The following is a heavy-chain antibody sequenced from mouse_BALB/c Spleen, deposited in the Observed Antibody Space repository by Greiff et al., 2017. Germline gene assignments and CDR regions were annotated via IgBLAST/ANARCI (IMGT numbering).Heavy chain of an antibody. CDR3: AGYYGSSYDWYFDV. Sequence: EVQLVESGGGFVKPGGSLKFSCAASGFTFSNYDMSWVRQTPEQRLEWVASISSGGSTYYPDSVKGRFTISRDNARNILYLQMSSMRSDDTAMYYCAGYYGSSYDWYFDVWGAGTTVTVSS. CDR1: GFTFSNYD. V-gene: IGHV5-6-5*01. J-gene: IGHJ1*01. D-gene: IGHD1-1*01. CDR2: ISSGGST.